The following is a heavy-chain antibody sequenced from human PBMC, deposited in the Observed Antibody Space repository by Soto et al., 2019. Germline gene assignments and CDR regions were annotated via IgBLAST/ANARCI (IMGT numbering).Heavy chain of an antibody. D-gene: IGHD2-21*01. Sequence: SETLSLTCPVSGGSLSSSSHYWGWIRQPPGKGLEWIGNIYYSGDTYYIPSLKSRVTISVDTSKNQFSLRLSSVTAADTAVYYCARLRSPIVVLDMWGQGTMVT. CDR3: ARLRSPIVVLDM. CDR1: GGSLSSSSHY. J-gene: IGHJ3*02. CDR2: IYYSGDT. V-gene: IGHV4-39*01.